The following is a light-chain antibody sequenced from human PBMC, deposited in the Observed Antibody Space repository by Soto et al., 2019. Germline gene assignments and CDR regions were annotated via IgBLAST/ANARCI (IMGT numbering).Light chain of an antibody. CDR3: QQSYSTSPLT. J-gene: IGKJ4*01. V-gene: IGKV1-39*01. CDR1: QSISSY. CDR2: AAS. Sequence: DIQMTQSPSSLSASVGDRVTITCRASQSISSYLNWYQQKPGKATKLLIYAASSLQSGVPSRFIGSGSGTDFTLTISSLQPEDFATYYCQQSYSTSPLTFGGGTKVEIK.